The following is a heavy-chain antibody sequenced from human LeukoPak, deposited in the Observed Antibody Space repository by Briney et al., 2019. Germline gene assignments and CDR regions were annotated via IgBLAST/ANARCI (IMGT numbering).Heavy chain of an antibody. CDR2: ISGYNGNT. Sequence: ASVKVSCKASGYTFTSYGISWVRQAPGQGLEWMGWISGYNGNTNYAQNLQGRVTMTTDTSTSTVYMELSRLRSDDTAVYYCVRDYVVLPAAIGGDGNWFDPWGQGTLVTVSS. CDR1: GYTFTSYG. CDR3: VRDYVVLPAAIGGDGNWFDP. D-gene: IGHD2-2*02. J-gene: IGHJ5*02. V-gene: IGHV1-18*01.